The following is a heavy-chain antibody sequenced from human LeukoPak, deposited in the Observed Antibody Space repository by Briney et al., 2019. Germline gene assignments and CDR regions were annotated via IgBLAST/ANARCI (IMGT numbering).Heavy chain of an antibody. CDR2: MNEYGSEI. D-gene: IGHD2-2*01. J-gene: IGHJ4*02. CDR1: GFTFSSYS. Sequence: PGGSLRLSCAASGFTFSSYSMNWVRQAPGKGLEWVAKMNEYGSEIFYVDSVKGRFTISRDNAKKSLYLQMNSLRAEDTAVYYCARPRGRGSSRCNNFDYWGQGTLVTVSS. V-gene: IGHV3-7*01. CDR3: ARPRGRGSSRCNNFDY.